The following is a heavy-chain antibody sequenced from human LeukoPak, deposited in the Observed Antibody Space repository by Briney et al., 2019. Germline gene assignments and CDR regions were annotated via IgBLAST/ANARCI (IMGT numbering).Heavy chain of an antibody. Sequence: GGSLRLSCAASGFTFSTYAMHWVRQAPGKGLEWVALIWYDGSNKYYADSVKGRFTISRDNSKNTLYLQMSSLRAEDTAVYYCARDSPGYGAYDLGWGQGTLVTVSS. V-gene: IGHV3-33*01. J-gene: IGHJ4*02. D-gene: IGHD5-12*01. CDR2: IWYDGSNK. CDR1: GFTFSTYA. CDR3: ARDSPGYGAYDLG.